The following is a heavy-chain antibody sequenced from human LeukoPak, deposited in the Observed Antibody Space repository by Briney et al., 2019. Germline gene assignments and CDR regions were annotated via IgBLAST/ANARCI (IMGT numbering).Heavy chain of an antibody. CDR3: AKDTNPGFDY. CDR1: GFTFSSYG. V-gene: IGHV3-30*02. Sequence: GGSLRLSCAASGFTFSSYGMHWVGQAPGKGLEWVAFIRYDGSSKYYADSVKGRFTISRDNSRNTLYLQMNSLRAEDTAVYYCAKDTNPGFDYWGQGTLVTVSS. CDR2: IRYDGSSK. D-gene: IGHD1-1*01. J-gene: IGHJ4*02.